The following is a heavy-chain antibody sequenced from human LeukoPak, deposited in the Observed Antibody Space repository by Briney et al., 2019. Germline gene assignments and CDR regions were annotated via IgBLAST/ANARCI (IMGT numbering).Heavy chain of an antibody. CDR1: GFTFSSYG. D-gene: IGHD2-15*01. Sequence: GGSLRLSCAASGFTFSSYGMHWVRQAPGKGLEWVAFIRYDGSNKYYADSVKGRFTISRDNSKNTLYLQMNSLRAEDTAVYYCASSPLGRASPRYYYYYYMDVWGKGTTVTVSS. CDR2: IRYDGSNK. J-gene: IGHJ6*03. CDR3: ASSPLGRASPRYYYYYYMDV. V-gene: IGHV3-30*02.